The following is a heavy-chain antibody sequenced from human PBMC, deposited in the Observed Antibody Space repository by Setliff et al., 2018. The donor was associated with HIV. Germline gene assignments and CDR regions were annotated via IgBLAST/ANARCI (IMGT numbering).Heavy chain of an antibody. CDR2: ISSSSSYI. Sequence: PSETLSLTCTVSGDSISTTSYYWGWVRQPPGKGLEWVSSISSSSSYIYYADSVKGRFTISRDTAKNSLYLHMSSLRAEDTALYYCARDGTIYYDSSGYYPLPFDYWGQGTLVTVSS. D-gene: IGHD3-22*01. CDR3: ARDGTIYYDSSGYYPLPFDY. CDR1: GDSISTTSYY. J-gene: IGHJ4*02. V-gene: IGHV3-21*04.